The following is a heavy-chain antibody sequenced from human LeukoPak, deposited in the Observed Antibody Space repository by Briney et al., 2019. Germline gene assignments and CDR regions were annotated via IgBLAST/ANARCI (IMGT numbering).Heavy chain of an antibody. CDR2: IYYIGST. V-gene: IGHV4-31*03. CDR1: GGSISSVGYY. D-gene: IGHD4-17*01. J-gene: IGHJ6*02. Sequence: SETLSLTCTLSGGSISSVGYYCSWIRQHPAKGLEWIGYIYYIGSTYYNPSLKSRVTISVDTSKNQFYLKLSSVTAADTAVYYCARYGDYDSYYYGMDVWGQGTTVTVSS. CDR3: ARYGDYDSYYYGMDV.